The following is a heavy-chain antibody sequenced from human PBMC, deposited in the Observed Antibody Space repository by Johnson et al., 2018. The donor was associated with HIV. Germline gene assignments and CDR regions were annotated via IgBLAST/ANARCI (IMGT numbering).Heavy chain of an antibody. Sequence: VQLVESGGGLVQRGGSLRLSCVASGVTVSNNYMIWVRQAPGKGLEWVSVIFSGGSTYQADSVKGRFTISIDNSKNTLYLQLNSLRVEDTAVYYCARERRSDYDYDAFDIWGQGTMVTVSS. CDR3: ARERRSDYDYDAFDI. J-gene: IGHJ3*02. CDR1: GVTVSNNY. CDR2: IFSGGST. V-gene: IGHV3-66*01. D-gene: IGHD5-12*01.